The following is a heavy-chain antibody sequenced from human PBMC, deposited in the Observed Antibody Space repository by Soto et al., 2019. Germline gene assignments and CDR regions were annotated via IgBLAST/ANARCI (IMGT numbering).Heavy chain of an antibody. Sequence: QVQLVQSGAEVKKPGSSVKVSCKASGGSFMSQAISWVRQAPGQGPEGMGGIIPFSGTVTYTQRFQGRLTHTAVEPTKTAYMELSSLRSEDTAVYHCARGSYDSYAGFFGMDVWGQGTTVTVS. V-gene: IGHV1-69*01. CDR3: ARGSYDSYAGFFGMDV. D-gene: IGHD3-10*01. CDR1: GGSFMSQA. J-gene: IGHJ6*02. CDR2: IIPFSGTV.